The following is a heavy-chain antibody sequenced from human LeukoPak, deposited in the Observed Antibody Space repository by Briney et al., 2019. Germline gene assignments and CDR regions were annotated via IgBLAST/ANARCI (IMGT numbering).Heavy chain of an antibody. D-gene: IGHD3-10*01. Sequence: SVKVSCKASGGTFSSYAISWVRQAPGQGLEWMGGIIPIFGTANYAQKFQGRVTITADESTSTAYMELSSLRSEDTAVYYCAALLYYYGSGKSFDYWGQGTLVTVSS. J-gene: IGHJ4*02. V-gene: IGHV1-69*13. CDR2: IIPIFGTA. CDR3: AALLYYYGSGKSFDY. CDR1: GGTFSSYA.